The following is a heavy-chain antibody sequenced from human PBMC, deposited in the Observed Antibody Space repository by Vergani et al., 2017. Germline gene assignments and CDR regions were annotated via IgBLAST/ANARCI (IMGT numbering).Heavy chain of an antibody. Sequence: QVQLVQSGSEVKKPGASVKVSCRASGYTFTNYALNWVRQAPGQGLEWMGWINSNSGNPTYAQGFKGRFVFSLDSSVSTSYLQISSLQPEDTAVYYCVRSRAGCCNGGSGYSGLFEPWGQGTLGTGSS. D-gene: IGHD2-15*01. CDR1: GYTFTNYA. CDR2: INSNSGNP. J-gene: IGHJ5*02. CDR3: VRSRAGCCNGGSGYSGLFEP. V-gene: IGHV7-4-1*02.